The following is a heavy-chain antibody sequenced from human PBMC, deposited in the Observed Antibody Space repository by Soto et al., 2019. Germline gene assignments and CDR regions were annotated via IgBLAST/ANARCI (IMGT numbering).Heavy chain of an antibody. J-gene: IGHJ4*02. CDR3: ATSGYCSGGSCYYYFDY. Sequence: GASVKVSCKVSGYTLTELSMHWVRQAPGKGLEWMGGFDPEDGETIYAQKFQGRVTMTEDTSTDTAYMELSSLGSEDTAVYYCATSGYCSGGSCYYYFDYWGQGTLVTVSS. D-gene: IGHD2-15*01. CDR1: GYTLTELS. CDR2: FDPEDGET. V-gene: IGHV1-24*01.